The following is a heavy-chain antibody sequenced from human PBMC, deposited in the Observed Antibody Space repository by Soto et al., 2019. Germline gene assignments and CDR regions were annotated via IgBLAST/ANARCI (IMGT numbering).Heavy chain of an antibody. Sequence: EVHLVESGGGLVQPGGSLRLSCADSEFTFSHYWMHWVRQAPGKGLVWVSRINPDGTTTNYADSVKGRFTISRDNTKNTLYLQMNSLRGEDTAMYYCTKDTFGDRDSCGQGTLVTVSS. CDR3: TKDTFGDRDS. CDR1: EFTFSHYW. V-gene: IGHV3-74*01. D-gene: IGHD4-17*01. J-gene: IGHJ4*02. CDR2: INPDGTTT.